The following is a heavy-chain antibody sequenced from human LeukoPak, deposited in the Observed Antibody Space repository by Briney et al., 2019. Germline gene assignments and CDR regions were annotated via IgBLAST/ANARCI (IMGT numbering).Heavy chain of an antibody. CDR3: ARYRGAAADY. CDR2: MNPNSGNT. Sequence: ASVKVSCKASGYTFTGYYMHWVRQATGQGLEWMGWMNPNSGNTGYAQKFQGRVTMTRNTSISTAYMELSSLRSEDTAVYYCARYRGAAADYWGQGTLVTVSS. V-gene: IGHV1-8*02. CDR1: GYTFTGYY. J-gene: IGHJ4*02. D-gene: IGHD6-13*01.